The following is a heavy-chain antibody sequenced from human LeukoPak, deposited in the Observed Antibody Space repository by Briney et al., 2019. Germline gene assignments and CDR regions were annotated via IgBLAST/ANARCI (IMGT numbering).Heavy chain of an antibody. D-gene: IGHD3-22*01. CDR1: GGTFSSYA. CDR3: ARDDGSSGYYHRIWFDP. CDR2: IIPIFGTA. J-gene: IGHJ5*02. V-gene: IGHV1-69*05. Sequence: SVKVSYKASGGTFSSYAISWVRQAPGQGLEWMGGIIPIFGTANYAQKFQGRVTITTDESTSTAYMELSSLSSEDTAVYYCARDDGSSGYYHRIWFDPWGQGTLVTVSS.